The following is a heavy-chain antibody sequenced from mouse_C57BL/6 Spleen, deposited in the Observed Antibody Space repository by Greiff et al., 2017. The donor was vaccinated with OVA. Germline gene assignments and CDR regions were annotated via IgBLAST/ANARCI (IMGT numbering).Heavy chain of an antibody. CDR2: IDPSDSST. D-gene: IGHD2-4*01. CDR3: ARGGLRPWFAY. J-gene: IGHJ3*01. Sequence: QVQLKQPGAELVKPGASVKLSCKASGYTFTSYWMQWVKQRPGQGLEWIGEIDPSDSSTNYNQKFKGKATLTVDTSSSTADMQLSSLTSEDSAVYDCARGGLRPWFAYWGQGTLVTVSA. V-gene: IGHV1-50*01. CDR1: GYTFTSYW.